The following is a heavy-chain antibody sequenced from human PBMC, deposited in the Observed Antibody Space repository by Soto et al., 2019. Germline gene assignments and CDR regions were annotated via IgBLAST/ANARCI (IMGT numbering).Heavy chain of an antibody. CDR3: ARVTGRTKPIEF. J-gene: IGHJ4*02. V-gene: IGHV4-34*02. CDR1: GGSFSGYY. CDR2: IIHTGST. D-gene: IGHD6-6*01. Sequence: QVQLQQWGAGLLKPSETLSLTCAVYGGSFSGYYWNWIRQPPGKGLEWIGEIIHTGSTNYNPSLKSRVTISVDTSQNQFSLKLSSVTAADTAVYYCARVTGRTKPIEFWGQGTLVTVSS.